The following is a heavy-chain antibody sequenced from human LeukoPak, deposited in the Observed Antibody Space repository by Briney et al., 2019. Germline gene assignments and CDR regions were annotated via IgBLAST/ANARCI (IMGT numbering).Heavy chain of an antibody. J-gene: IGHJ6*02. CDR2: MNPNSGNT. CDR1: GDTFTSYD. Sequence: ASVKVSCKASGDTFTSYDINWVRQATGQGLGWMGWMNPNSGNTGYAQKFQGRVTMTRNTSISTAYMELSSLRSEDTAVYYYPRGESSSWHNYYYYYGMDVWGQGTTLTVSS. V-gene: IGHV1-8*01. CDR3: PRGESSSWHNYYYYYGMDV. D-gene: IGHD6-13*01.